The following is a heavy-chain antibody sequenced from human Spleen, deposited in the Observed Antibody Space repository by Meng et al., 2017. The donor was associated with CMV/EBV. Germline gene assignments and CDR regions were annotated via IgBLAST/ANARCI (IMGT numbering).Heavy chain of an antibody. CDR3: ARHYDFWSGYPSGGYYYGMDV. D-gene: IGHD3-3*01. CDR1: GYTFTSYA. Sequence: SVKVSCKASGYTFTSYAISWVRQAPGQGLEWMGRIIPILGIANYAQKFQGRVTITADKSTSTAYMELSSLRSEDTAVYYCARHYDFWSGYPSGGYYYGMDVWGQGTTVTVSS. J-gene: IGHJ6*02. V-gene: IGHV1-69*04. CDR2: IIPILGIA.